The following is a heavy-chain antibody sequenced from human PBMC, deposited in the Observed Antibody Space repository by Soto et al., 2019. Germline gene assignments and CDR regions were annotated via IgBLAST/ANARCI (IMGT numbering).Heavy chain of an antibody. D-gene: IGHD6-13*01. Sequence: GGSLRLSCAASGFTFSSYAMSWVRQAPGKGLEWVSAISGSGGSTYYADSVKGRFTISRDNSKNTLYLQMNSLRAEDTAVYYCAKDLSRSSSHRAYYYGMDVWGQGTTVTVSS. CDR2: ISGSGGST. CDR3: AKDLSRSSSHRAYYYGMDV. V-gene: IGHV3-23*01. CDR1: GFTFSSYA. J-gene: IGHJ6*02.